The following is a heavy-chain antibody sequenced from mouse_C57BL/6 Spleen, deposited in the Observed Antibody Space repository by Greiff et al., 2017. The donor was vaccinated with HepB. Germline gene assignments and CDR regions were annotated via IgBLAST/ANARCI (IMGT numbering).Heavy chain of an antibody. CDR2: INPGSGGT. J-gene: IGHJ4*01. D-gene: IGHD1-1*01. Sequence: VQLQQSGAELVRPGTSVKVSCKASGYAFTNYLIEWVKQRPGQGLEWIGVINPGSGGTNYTEKFKGKATLTADKSSSTAYMQLSSLTSEDSAVYFCARMTTVVAKMDYWGQGTSVTVSS. V-gene: IGHV1-54*01. CDR3: ARMTTVVAKMDY. CDR1: GYAFTNYL.